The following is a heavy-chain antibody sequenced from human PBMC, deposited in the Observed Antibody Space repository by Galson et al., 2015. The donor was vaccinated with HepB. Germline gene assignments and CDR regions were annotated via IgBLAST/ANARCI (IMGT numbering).Heavy chain of an antibody. CDR3: TTGGDNWGSPYSGY. J-gene: IGHJ4*02. CDR2: IKSKTDGETT. D-gene: IGHD7-27*01. CDR1: GFTFNSAW. V-gene: IGHV3-15*01. Sequence: SLRLSCAASGFTFNSAWMSWVRQAPGKGLEWVGRIKSKTDGETTDYAAPVKGRFSISRDDSKNTLYLQMNSLKTEDTALYYCTTGGDNWGSPYSGYWGQGTLVTVSS.